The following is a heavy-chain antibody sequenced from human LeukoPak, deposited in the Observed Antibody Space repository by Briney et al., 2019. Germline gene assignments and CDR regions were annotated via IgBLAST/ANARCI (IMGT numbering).Heavy chain of an antibody. CDR3: AREDYDSGSDTFDI. CDR2: ISTSGSNI. J-gene: IGHJ3*02. V-gene: IGHV3-48*03. Sequence: GGSLRLSCAASGFTFSSYEMNWVRQAPGKGLEGVSYISTSGSNIYYGDSVKGRFTISRDNAKKSLYLQMNSLRAEDTAVYYCAREDYDSGSDTFDIWGQGTMVTVSS. D-gene: IGHD3-10*01. CDR1: GFTFSSYE.